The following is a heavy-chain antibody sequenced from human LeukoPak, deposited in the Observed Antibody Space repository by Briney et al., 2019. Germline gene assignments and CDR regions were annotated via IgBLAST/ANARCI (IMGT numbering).Heavy chain of an antibody. CDR1: GDSVSSNSAA. D-gene: IGHD3-10*01. Sequence: SQTLSLTCAISGDSVSSNSAAWNWIRQSPSRGLEWLGRTYYRSKWYNDYAVSVRSRITINPDTSKNQFSLQLNSVTPEDTAVYYCARGQKWFGELLPHNFDYWGQGTLVTVSS. V-gene: IGHV6-1*01. CDR3: ARGQKWFGELLPHNFDY. CDR2: TYYRSKWYN. J-gene: IGHJ4*02.